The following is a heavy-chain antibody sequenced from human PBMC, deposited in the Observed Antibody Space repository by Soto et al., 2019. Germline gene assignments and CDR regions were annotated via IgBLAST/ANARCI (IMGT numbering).Heavy chain of an antibody. CDR2: ISSTTNYI. V-gene: IGHV3-21*01. CDR1: GFTFTRYS. J-gene: IGHJ4*02. Sequence: GGSLRLSCAASGFTFTRYSMNWVRQAPGKGLEWVSSISSTTNYIYYADSMKGRFTVSRGNAKNSVYLDMNSLSAEDTAVYYCARESEDLTSNFDYWGQGTLVTVSS. CDR3: ARESEDLTSNFDY.